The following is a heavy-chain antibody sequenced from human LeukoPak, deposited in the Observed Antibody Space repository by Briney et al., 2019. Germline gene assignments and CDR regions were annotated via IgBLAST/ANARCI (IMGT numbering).Heavy chain of an antibody. CDR2: IYYSGST. D-gene: IGHD3-22*01. CDR3: ARQRGNYYDSSGIDY. V-gene: IGHV4-59*08. Sequence: SETLSLTCTVSGGSISSFYWSWIRQPPGKGLEWIGYIYYSGSTNYNPSLKSRVTISVDTSKNQFSLKLSSVTAADTAVYYCARQRGNYYDSSGIDYWGQGTLVTVSS. CDR1: GGSISSFY. J-gene: IGHJ4*02.